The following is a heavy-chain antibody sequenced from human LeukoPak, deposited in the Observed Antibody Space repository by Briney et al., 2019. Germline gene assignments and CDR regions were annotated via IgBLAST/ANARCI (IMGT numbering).Heavy chain of an antibody. J-gene: IGHJ5*02. CDR1: NGSFSAYY. CDR3: ARETPNYCSSTSCYTGWFDP. V-gene: IGHV4-34*01. Sequence: SETLSLTCAVYNGSFSAYYWSWIRQPPGKGLEWIGEINHSGSTNYNPSLKSRVTISVDTSKNHFSLKLSSVTAADTAVYYCARETPNYCSSTSCYTGWFDPWGQGTLVTVSS. D-gene: IGHD2-2*02. CDR2: INHSGST.